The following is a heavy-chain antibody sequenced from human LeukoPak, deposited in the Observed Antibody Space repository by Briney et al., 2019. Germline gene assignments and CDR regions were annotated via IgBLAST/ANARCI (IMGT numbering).Heavy chain of an antibody. CDR3: ARGGSSGYYFSYIPDY. J-gene: IGHJ4*02. D-gene: IGHD3-22*01. CDR2: ISAYNGNT. V-gene: IGHV1-18*01. Sequence: APVKVSCKASGYTFTSYGISWVRQAPGQGLEWMGWISAYNGNTNYAQKLQGRVTMTTDTSTSTAYMELRSLRSDDTAVYYCARGGSSGYYFSYIPDYWGQGTLVTVSS. CDR1: GYTFTSYG.